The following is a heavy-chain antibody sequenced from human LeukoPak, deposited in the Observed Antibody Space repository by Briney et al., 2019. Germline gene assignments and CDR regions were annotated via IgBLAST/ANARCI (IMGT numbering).Heavy chain of an antibody. D-gene: IGHD5/OR15-5a*01. CDR3: ARGALRGFYAFFYMDV. V-gene: IGHV4-59*11. CDR1: GGSISSHY. J-gene: IGHJ6*03. CDR2: ISSSGST. Sequence: PSETLSLTCTVSGGSISSHYWIWIRQSPEKGLEWIGDISSSGSTGYNPSLRSRVTISLDTSKNQFSLNLSSVTAADTAVYYCARGALRGFYAFFYMDVWGQGTTVTVSS.